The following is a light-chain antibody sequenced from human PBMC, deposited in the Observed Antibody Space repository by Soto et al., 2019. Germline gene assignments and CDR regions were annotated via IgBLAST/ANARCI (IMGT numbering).Light chain of an antibody. CDR3: IQGTHWRALT. CDR1: QSLVYSDGNTY. V-gene: IGKV2-30*01. CDR2: KVS. J-gene: IGKJ4*01. Sequence: DVVMTQSPLSLPVTLGQPASTSCRSSQSLVYSDGNTYLNWFQQSPGQSPRRVIYKVSNRGSGVPDRFSGSGSGTDFTLKISRVEAEDVGLYYCIQGTHWRALTFGGGTKVEIK.